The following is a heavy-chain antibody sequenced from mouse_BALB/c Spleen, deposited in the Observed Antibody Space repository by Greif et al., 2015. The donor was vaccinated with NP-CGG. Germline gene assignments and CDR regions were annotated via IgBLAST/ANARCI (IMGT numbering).Heavy chain of an antibody. V-gene: IGHV5-9-4*01. CDR3: ARGEVRRDWYFDV. CDR2: ISSGGSYT. Sequence: EVQVVESGGGLVKPGGSLKLSCAASGFTFSSYAMSWVRQSPEKRLEWVAEISSGGSYTYYPDTVTGRFTISRDNAKNTLYLEMSSLRSEDTAMYYCARGEVRRDWYFDVWGAGTTVTVSS. CDR1: GFTFSSYA. D-gene: IGHD2-14*01. J-gene: IGHJ1*01.